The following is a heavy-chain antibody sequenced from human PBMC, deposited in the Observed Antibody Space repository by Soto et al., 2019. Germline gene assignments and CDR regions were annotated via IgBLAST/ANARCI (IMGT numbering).Heavy chain of an antibody. J-gene: IGHJ6*02. CDR2: IIPMFGTA. V-gene: IGHV1-69*13. CDR1: GFTVTSYT. D-gene: IGHD3-16*01. CDR3: ARDASDV. Sequence: ASVKVSCKASGFTVTSYTITCVRQAPGQGLEWMGGIIPMFGTANYAQKFQGRVTITADESTSTAYMELSSLRSEDTAVYYCARDASDVWGQGTTVTVSS.